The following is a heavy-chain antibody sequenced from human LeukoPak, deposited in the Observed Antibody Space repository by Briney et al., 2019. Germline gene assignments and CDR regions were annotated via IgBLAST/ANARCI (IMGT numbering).Heavy chain of an antibody. J-gene: IGHJ6*02. D-gene: IGHD6-13*01. CDR3: ARDLRYSSRWYYYGLDV. CDR2: IYYSGST. V-gene: IGHV4-39*07. CDR1: GGSISSSSYY. Sequence: KSSETLSLTCSVSGGSISSSSYYWGWIRQPPGKGLEWVGDIYYSGSTNYNPSLKSRVTMSVDKSKNQFSLKLRSVTAADTAVYYCARDLRYSSRWYYYGLDVWGQGTAVTVSS.